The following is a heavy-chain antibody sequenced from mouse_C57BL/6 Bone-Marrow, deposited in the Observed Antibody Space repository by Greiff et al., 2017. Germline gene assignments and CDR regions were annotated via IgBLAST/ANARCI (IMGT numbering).Heavy chain of an antibody. CDR1: GFNIKDDY. D-gene: IGHD5-1*01. J-gene: IGHJ2*01. CDR3: TTYLCSPFDY. CDR2: IDPENGDT. V-gene: IGHV14-4*01. Sequence: EVKLLESGAELVRPGASVKLSCTASGFNIKDDYMYWVKQRPEQGLEWIGWIDPENGDTEYASKFQGKATITADTSSNTAYLQLSSLTSEDTAVYYCTTYLCSPFDYWGEGTTLTVSS.